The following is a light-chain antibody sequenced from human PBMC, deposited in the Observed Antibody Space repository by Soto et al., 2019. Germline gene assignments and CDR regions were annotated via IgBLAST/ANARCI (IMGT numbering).Light chain of an antibody. V-gene: IGKV3-15*01. CDR1: QSVRSN. J-gene: IGKJ1*01. CDR3: QQYNSWPPT. CDR2: AAS. Sequence: EVVMTQSPATLSVSPGERATLSCRASQSVRSNLAWYQQKPGQPPRLLIYAASTRVTTIPARFSGSEFGTEFTLTISSLQSEDFAVYYCQQYNSWPPTFGQGTKVDTK.